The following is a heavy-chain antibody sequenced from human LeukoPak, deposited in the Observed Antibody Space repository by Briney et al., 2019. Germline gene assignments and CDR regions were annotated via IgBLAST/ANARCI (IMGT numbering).Heavy chain of an antibody. J-gene: IGHJ4*02. CDR3: ARHLYHDDFWSGYIDY. CDR2: ISAYNGNT. Sequence: ASVKVSCKASGYTFTSYGISWVRQAPGQGLEWMGWISAYNGNTNYAQKLQGRVTMTTDTSTSTAYMELSNLRSEDTAVYYCARHLYHDDFWSGYIDYWGQGSLLTISS. D-gene: IGHD3-3*01. CDR1: GYTFTSYG. V-gene: IGHV1-18*01.